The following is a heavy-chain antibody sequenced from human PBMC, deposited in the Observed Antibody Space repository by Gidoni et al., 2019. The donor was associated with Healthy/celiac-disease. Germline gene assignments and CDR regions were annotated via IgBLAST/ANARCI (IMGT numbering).Heavy chain of an antibody. D-gene: IGHD2-2*01. J-gene: IGHJ5*02. CDR1: GGSISSGGYY. CDR3: ARDGGLTRDCSSTSCYFGEGIDP. CDR2: IYYSGST. V-gene: IGHV4-31*03. Sequence: QVQLQESGPGLVKPSQTLSLTCTVSGGSISSGGYYWSWIRQHPGKGLEWIGYIYYSGSTYYNPSLKSRVTISVDTSKNQFSLKLSSVTAADTAVYYCARDGGLTRDCSSTSCYFGEGIDPWGQGTLVTVSS.